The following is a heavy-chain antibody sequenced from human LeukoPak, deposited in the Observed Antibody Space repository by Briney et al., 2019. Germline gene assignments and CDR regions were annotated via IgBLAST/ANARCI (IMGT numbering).Heavy chain of an antibody. CDR2: INPSGGST. D-gene: IGHD3-22*01. V-gene: IGHV1-46*01. J-gene: IGHJ4*02. Sequence: ASVEVSCKPSGYMFTSYYIHWVRQAPGQGLEWMGIINPSGGSTSYAQKFQGRVTMTTDTSTSTAYMELRSLRSDDTAVYYCARFVGYDSSGYYYAYYFDYWGQGTLVTVSS. CDR3: ARFVGYDSSGYYYAYYFDY. CDR1: GYMFTSYY.